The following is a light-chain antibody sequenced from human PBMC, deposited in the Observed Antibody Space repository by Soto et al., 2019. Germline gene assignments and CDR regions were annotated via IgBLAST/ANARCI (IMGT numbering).Light chain of an antibody. CDR3: SSYTSTSTLYV. Sequence: QSVLTQPASVSGSPGQSITISCIGTSSDIGAYNYVFWYQQHPGKVPKLMIYEVTNRPSGLSNRFSGSKSGNTASLTISGLQTEDEADYFCSSYTSTSTLYVFGTGTKGTVL. J-gene: IGLJ1*01. CDR2: EVT. CDR1: SSDIGAYNY. V-gene: IGLV2-14*01.